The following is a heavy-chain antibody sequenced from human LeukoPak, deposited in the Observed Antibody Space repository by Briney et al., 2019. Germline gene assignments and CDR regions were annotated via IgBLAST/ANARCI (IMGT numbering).Heavy chain of an antibody. CDR3: ARGWGDYYWYFDL. D-gene: IGHD4-17*01. V-gene: IGHV1-8*01. CDR2: MNPNSGNT. Sequence: ASVKVSCKASGYTLTSYHIDWVRQATGQGLEWMGWMNPNSGNTGYAQKFQGRVTMTRNTSISTAYMELSSLRSEDTAVHYCARGWGDYYWYFDLWGRGTLVTVSS. J-gene: IGHJ2*01. CDR1: GYTLTSYH.